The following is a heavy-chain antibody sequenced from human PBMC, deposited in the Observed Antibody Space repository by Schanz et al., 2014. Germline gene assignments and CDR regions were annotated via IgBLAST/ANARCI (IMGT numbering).Heavy chain of an antibody. J-gene: IGHJ4*02. CDR1: GYTFTTYY. CDR3: ARDHTTESYYSAGPPIDY. Sequence: QVQLVQSAPEVKKPGASVKVSCKASGYTFTTYYIHWVRQAPGQGLEWMGKINPSSGTTRIAQNFQGRLTVTRDTSTSTVYMELSSLRSEDTAVYYCARDHTTESYYSAGPPIDYWGQGTLLTVSS. V-gene: IGHV1-46*01. D-gene: IGHD1-26*01. CDR2: INPSSGTT.